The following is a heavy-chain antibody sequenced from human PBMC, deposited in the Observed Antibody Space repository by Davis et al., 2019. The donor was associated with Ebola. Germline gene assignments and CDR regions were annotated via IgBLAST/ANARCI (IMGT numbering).Heavy chain of an antibody. V-gene: IGHV1-18*01. Sequence: ASVKVSCKASGYTFTRYGISWVRQAPGQGLEWMGWISAYNGNTNYAQNLQGRVTMSTDTSTSTAYMEVRSLRYDDTAVYYCARAVTMVLPSGWFDPWGQGTLVTVSS. CDR3: ARAVTMVLPSGWFDP. CDR2: ISAYNGNT. CDR1: GYTFTRYG. J-gene: IGHJ5*02. D-gene: IGHD3-10*01.